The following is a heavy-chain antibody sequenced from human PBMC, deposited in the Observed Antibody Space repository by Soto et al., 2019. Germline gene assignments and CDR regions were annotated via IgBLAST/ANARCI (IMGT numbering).Heavy chain of an antibody. CDR3: TTDEEYSSSWKSLDV. CDR2: IKSKTDGGTT. D-gene: IGHD6-13*01. V-gene: IGHV3-15*01. Sequence: PGGSLRLSCAASGFTFSNAWMSWVRQAPGKGLEWVGRIKSKTDGGTTDYAAPVKGRFTISRDDSKNTLCLQMNSLKTEDTAVYYCTTDEEYSSSWKSLDVWGQGTTVTV. J-gene: IGHJ6*02. CDR1: GFTFSNAW.